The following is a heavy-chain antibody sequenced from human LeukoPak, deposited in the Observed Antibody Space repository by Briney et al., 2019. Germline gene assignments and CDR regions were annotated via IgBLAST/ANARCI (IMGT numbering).Heavy chain of an antibody. D-gene: IGHD6-13*01. CDR1: GGSFSGYY. Sequence: PSETLSLTCAVYGGSFSGYYWSWIRHPPGKGLELIGEINHSGSTNYNPSLKSRVTISVDTSKNQFSLKLSSVTAADTAVYYCARGGPSSSWYVYYYYGMDVWGQGTTVTVSS. CDR3: ARGGPSSSWYVYYYYGMDV. CDR2: INHSGST. J-gene: IGHJ6*02. V-gene: IGHV4-34*01.